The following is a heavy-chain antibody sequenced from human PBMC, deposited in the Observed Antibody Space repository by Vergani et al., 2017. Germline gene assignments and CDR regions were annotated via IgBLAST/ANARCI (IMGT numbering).Heavy chain of an antibody. CDR2: VYYTGST. J-gene: IGHJ5*02. Sequence: QVQLQESGPGLVKPSETLSLTCTVSGAAIKDFYWSWFRQPPGKGLEWIGYVYYTGSTTYNPSLKSRVTISVDTSNNQFSLSMTSLTAADTAIYYCARQWAVVAANNWFDPWGQGTLVTVSS. CDR1: GAAIKDFY. D-gene: IGHD2-15*01. CDR3: ARQWAVVAANNWFDP. V-gene: IGHV4-59*01.